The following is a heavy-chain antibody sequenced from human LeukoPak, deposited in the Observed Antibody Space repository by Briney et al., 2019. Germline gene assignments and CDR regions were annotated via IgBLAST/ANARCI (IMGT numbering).Heavy chain of an antibody. CDR2: IGTSVNTI. CDR3: ARVDDLQGDYDFLGSYLYYFDF. CDR1: GFTFSSYE. Sequence: GGSLRLSCVASGFTFSSYEMKWVSQAPGKGIEWVSLIGTSVNTIYYGDAVKGRLTISGDNTKNRVYLQMNSLRDEGTVVYYCARVDDLQGDYDFLGSYLYYFDFWGQGTMVTVSS. V-gene: IGHV3-48*03. J-gene: IGHJ4*02. D-gene: IGHD3-3*01.